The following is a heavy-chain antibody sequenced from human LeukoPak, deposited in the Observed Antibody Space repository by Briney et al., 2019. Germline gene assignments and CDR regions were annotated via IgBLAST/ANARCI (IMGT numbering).Heavy chain of an antibody. V-gene: IGHV3-7*01. CDR3: ARGLLRRDGYNFDY. CDR2: IKQDGSEK. CDR1: GFTFSSYW. J-gene: IGHJ4*02. D-gene: IGHD5-24*01. Sequence: GGSLRLSCAASGFTFSSYWMSWVRQAPGKGLEWVANIKQDGSEKYYVDSVKGRFTISRDNAKNSLYLQMNSLRAEDTAVYYCARGLLRRDGYNFDYWGQGTLVTVSS.